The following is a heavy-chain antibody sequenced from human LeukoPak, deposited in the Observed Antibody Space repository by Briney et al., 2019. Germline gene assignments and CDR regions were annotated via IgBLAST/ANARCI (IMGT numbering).Heavy chain of an antibody. V-gene: IGHV4-34*01. J-gene: IGHJ4*02. CDR1: GGSFSGYY. CDR3: ARGRAMITSTNFDY. Sequence: SETLSLTCAVYGGSFSGYYWSWIRQPPGKGLEWIGEINHSGSTNYNPSLKSRVTISVDTSKNQFSLKLSSVTAADTAVYYCARGRAMITSTNFDYWGQGTLVTVSS. D-gene: IGHD3-16*01. CDR2: INHSGST.